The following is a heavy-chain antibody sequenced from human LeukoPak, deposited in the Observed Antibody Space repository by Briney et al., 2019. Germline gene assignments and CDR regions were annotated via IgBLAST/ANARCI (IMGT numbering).Heavy chain of an antibody. J-gene: IGHJ5*02. CDR1: GGSISSSDW. CDR2: IYHSGST. CDR3: ARVFYGDYIRWFDP. V-gene: IGHV4-4*02. D-gene: IGHD4-17*01. Sequence: SGTLSLTCAVSGGSISSSDWWSWVRQPPGKGLEWIGEIYHSGSTNYNPSLESRVTISVDKSKNQFSLKLSSVTAADTAVYYCARVFYGDYIRWFDPWGQGTLVTVSS.